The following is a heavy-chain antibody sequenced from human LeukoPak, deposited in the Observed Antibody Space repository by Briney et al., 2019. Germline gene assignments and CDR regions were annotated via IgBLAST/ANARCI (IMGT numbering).Heavy chain of an antibody. V-gene: IGHV1-8*01. Sequence: GASVKVSCKASGYTFTSYDINWVRQATGQGLEWMGWMNPNSGNTGYAQKFQGRVIMTRNTSISTAYMELSSLRSEDTAVYYCARGYGYRGCSGGGFFRVTQCYGMDVWGQGTTVTVCS. D-gene: IGHD2-15*01. CDR3: ARGYGYRGCSGGGFFRVTQCYGMDV. J-gene: IGHJ6*02. CDR1: GYTFTSYD. CDR2: MNPNSGNT.